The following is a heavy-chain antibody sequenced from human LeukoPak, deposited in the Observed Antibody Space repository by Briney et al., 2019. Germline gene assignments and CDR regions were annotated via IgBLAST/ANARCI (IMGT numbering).Heavy chain of an antibody. CDR1: GGSISSHY. CDR2: ISYSGTT. CDR3: ARAAARTWYFDL. Sequence: PSETLPLTCTVSGGSISSHYWSWTRQPPGEGVEWIGYISYSGTTNYNPSLKSRVTISVDTSKNQFSLKVTSVTAADTAVYYCARAAARTWYFDLWGRGTLVTVSS. V-gene: IGHV4-59*11. D-gene: IGHD6-13*01. J-gene: IGHJ2*01.